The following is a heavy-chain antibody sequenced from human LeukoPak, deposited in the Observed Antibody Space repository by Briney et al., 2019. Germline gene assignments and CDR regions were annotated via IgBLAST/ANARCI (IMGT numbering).Heavy chain of an antibody. V-gene: IGHV3-74*01. CDR2: TNRDGSST. D-gene: IGHD3-3*01. Sequence: GGSLRLSCAASGFTFSSYWMHWVRHAPGKGPVGVARTNRDGSSTAYADSVKGRFTISKDNAKNTLYLLMNSLRAEDTAVYYCARDSVEWYIFDYWGQGTLVTVSS. CDR3: ARDSVEWYIFDY. J-gene: IGHJ4*02. CDR1: GFTFSSYW.